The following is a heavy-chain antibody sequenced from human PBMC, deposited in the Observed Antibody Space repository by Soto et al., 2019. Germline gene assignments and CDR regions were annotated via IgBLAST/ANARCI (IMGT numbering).Heavy chain of an antibody. CDR2: IIPMLGIA. CDR1: GDTFSSYT. CDR3: ANRGYSYGFVIY. D-gene: IGHD5-18*01. J-gene: IGHJ4*02. V-gene: IGHV1-69*02. Sequence: GASLKVSCKASGDTFSSYTFSWVRQAPGQGLEWMGRIIPMLGIANYAQKFQGRVTITADKSTSTAYMELSSLRSEDTAVYYCANRGYSYGFVIYWGQGTLVTVSS.